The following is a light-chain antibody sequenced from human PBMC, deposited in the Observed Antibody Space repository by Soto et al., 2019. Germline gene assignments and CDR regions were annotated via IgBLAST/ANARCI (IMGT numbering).Light chain of an antibody. Sequence: EIVLTQSPGTLSLSPGERATLSCRASQSVSSSYLAWYQQKPGQPPRLLIYGASSRATGIPDRFSGSGSGTDFTLTISSLEPEDFAVYYCQQRSNWPPITFGRGTRLEI. CDR2: GAS. CDR1: QSVSSSY. CDR3: QQRSNWPPIT. J-gene: IGKJ5*01. V-gene: IGKV3D-20*02.